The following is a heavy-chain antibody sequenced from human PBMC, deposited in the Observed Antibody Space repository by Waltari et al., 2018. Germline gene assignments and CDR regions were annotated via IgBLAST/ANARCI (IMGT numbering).Heavy chain of an antibody. CDR3: ARVGDSGYVSDY. CDR1: GFSFRSSS. Sequence: EVPLVESVGALAQSGGSLRLSCAAPGFSFRSSSINWVRQAPGKGLEWLSYISSTTRNIYYADSVKGRFTISRDNAENSVYLQMNSLRDEDTAVYYCARVGDSGYVSDYWGQGTLVTVSS. J-gene: IGHJ4*02. CDR2: ISSTTRNI. D-gene: IGHD5-12*01. V-gene: IGHV3-48*02.